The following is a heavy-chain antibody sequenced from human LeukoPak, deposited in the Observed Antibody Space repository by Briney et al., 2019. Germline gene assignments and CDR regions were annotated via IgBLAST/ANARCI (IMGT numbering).Heavy chain of an antibody. J-gene: IGHJ4*02. CDR1: GYTFTSYG. Sequence: GSLKVSCKVSGYTFTSYGISWVRQAPGQGLEWMGWISAYNGNTNYAEKLQGRVTMTTDTSTSTAYMELRSLRSDDTAVYYCARDLWFGELLSFDYWGQGILVTVSS. CDR3: ARDLWFGELLSFDY. D-gene: IGHD3-10*01. V-gene: IGHV1-18*01. CDR2: ISAYNGNT.